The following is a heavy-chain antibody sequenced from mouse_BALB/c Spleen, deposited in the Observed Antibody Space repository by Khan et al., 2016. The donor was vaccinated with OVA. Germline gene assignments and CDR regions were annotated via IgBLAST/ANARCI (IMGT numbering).Heavy chain of an antibody. V-gene: IGHV5-6-4*01. J-gene: IGHJ2*01. CDR2: ISSDGSYT. CDR1: GFSFSSYS. CDR3: KRRGSYYGSNPYFDY. Sequence: EVELVESGGGLVRPGGSLKLSCAASGFSFSSYSMSWVRQTPGKRLEWVATISSDGSYTYYPDRVKGRFIISRDNTKNTLCLVMRNLNTRETDMNSTKRRGSYYGSNPYFDYWGQGTTVTVSS. D-gene: IGHD1-1*01.